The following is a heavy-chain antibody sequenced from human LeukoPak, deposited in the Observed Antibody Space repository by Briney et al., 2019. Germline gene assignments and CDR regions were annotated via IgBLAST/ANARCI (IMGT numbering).Heavy chain of an antibody. D-gene: IGHD1-7*01. V-gene: IGHV6-1*01. CDR2: TYYRSKWYN. CDR1: GDSVSINSAS. CDR3: ARRGTERFFDY. J-gene: IGHJ4*02. Sequence: SQTLSLTFAISGDSVSINSASWNWSRQSPSRGMGWLGSTYYRSKWYNDYAVSVKSQITIKPDTSKNPFSLQLDSVTPEDTAVYYCARRGTERFFDYWGQGTLVTVSS.